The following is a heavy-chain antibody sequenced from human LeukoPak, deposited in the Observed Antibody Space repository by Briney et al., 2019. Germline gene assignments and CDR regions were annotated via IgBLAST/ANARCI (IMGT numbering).Heavy chain of an antibody. J-gene: IGHJ4*02. V-gene: IGHV4-61*02. CDR1: GGSISSGSYY. CDR2: IYTSGST. D-gene: IGHD2-2*01. CDR3: AREGYCSSTSCYFDY. Sequence: SQTLSLTCTGSGGSISSGSYYWSWIRQPAGKGLEWIGRIYTSGSTNYNPSLKSRVTISVDTSKNQFSLWLSSVTAADTAIYYCAREGYCSSTSCYFDYWGQGTLVTVSS.